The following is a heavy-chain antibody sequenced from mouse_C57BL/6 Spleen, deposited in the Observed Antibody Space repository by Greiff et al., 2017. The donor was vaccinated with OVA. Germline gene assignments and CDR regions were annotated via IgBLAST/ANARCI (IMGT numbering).Heavy chain of an antibody. CDR2: ISDGGSYT. J-gene: IGHJ3*01. D-gene: IGHD2-3*01. V-gene: IGHV5-4*01. Sequence: EVHLVESGGGLVKPGGSLKLSCAASGFTFSSYAMSWVRQTPEKRLEWVATISDGGSYTYYPDNVKGRFPISRDNAKNNLYLQMSHLKSEDTAMYYCARDRDGYCEGIFAYWGQGTLVTVSA. CDR3: ARDRDGYCEGIFAY. CDR1: GFTFSSYA.